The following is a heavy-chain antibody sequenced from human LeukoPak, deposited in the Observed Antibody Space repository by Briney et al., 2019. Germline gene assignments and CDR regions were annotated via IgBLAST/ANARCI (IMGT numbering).Heavy chain of an antibody. CDR2: ISYDGSNK. CDR1: GFTFSSYA. Sequence: PGGSLRLSCAASGFTFSSYAMHWVRQAPGKGLEWVAVISYDGSNKYYADSVKGRFTISRDNAKNSLSLQMNSLRAEDTAVYYCARNPSSSWYGRWFDPWGQGTLVTVSS. J-gene: IGHJ5*02. CDR3: ARNPSSSWYGRWFDP. D-gene: IGHD6-13*01. V-gene: IGHV3-30-3*01.